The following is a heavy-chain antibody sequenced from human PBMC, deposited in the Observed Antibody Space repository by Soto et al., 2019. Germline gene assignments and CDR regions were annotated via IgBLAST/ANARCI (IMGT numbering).Heavy chain of an antibody. CDR2: FHHSGTT. Sequence: XATLSLACAVSGYSITTTYQWAWVRRPPGKGLEWIGSFHHSGTTYYNPSLKSRVTISVDTSKNSFSLRPSSVTAADTAVYYCAIDINDSSPHYEVYWFDPWGQGTLVTFSS. D-gene: IGHD3-22*01. J-gene: IGHJ5*02. CDR3: AIDINDSSPHYEVYWFDP. V-gene: IGHV4-38-2*02. CDR1: GYSITTTYQ.